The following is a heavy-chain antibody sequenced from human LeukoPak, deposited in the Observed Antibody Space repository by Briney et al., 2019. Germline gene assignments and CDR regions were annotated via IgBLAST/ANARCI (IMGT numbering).Heavy chain of an antibody. CDR2: MNPNSGNT. V-gene: IGHV1-8*01. CDR1: GYTFTSYD. Sequence: ASVTVSCTASGYTFTSYDINWVRQATGQGLEWMGWMNPNSGNTGYAQKFQGRVTMTRNTSISTAYMELSSLRSEDTAVYYCARVFYGDYVPPTSDYWGQGTLVTVSS. D-gene: IGHD4-17*01. CDR3: ARVFYGDYVPPTSDY. J-gene: IGHJ4*02.